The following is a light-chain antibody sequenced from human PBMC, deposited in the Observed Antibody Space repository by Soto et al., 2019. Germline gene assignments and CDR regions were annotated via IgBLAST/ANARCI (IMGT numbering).Light chain of an antibody. CDR3: YSWNSNSDTHYV. CDR2: DVN. Sequence: QSALTQPASVSGSPGQSITISCTGTSSDICASNYVSWYQQHPGQAPKLMISDVNNRPSGISDRFSGSKSGTTASLTISGLQAEDEADYYCYSWNSNSDTHYVFGTGTKLTVL. CDR1: SSDICASNY. J-gene: IGLJ1*01. V-gene: IGLV2-14*03.